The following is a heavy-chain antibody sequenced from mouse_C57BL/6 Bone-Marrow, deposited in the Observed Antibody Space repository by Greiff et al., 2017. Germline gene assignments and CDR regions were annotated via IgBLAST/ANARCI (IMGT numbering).Heavy chain of an antibody. CDR1: GYTFTNYW. V-gene: IGHV1-64*01. D-gene: IGHD2-4*01. CDR3: ARSYDYDDYTMDD. J-gene: IGHJ4*01. CDR2: MHPNGGSP. Sequence: QVQLQQPGAELVKPGASVKLSCKASGYTFTNYWMHWVKQRPGQGLEWIGMMHPNGGSPDYNEKFKSEATLSVDKSSRTAYMELSRLTSEDSAVYYWARSYDYDDYTMDDWGQGTSGNVSS.